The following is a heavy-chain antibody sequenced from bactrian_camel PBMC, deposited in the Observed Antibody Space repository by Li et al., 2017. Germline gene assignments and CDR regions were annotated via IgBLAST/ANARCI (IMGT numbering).Heavy chain of an antibody. Sequence: VQLVESGGGLVLPGGSLRLSCAAPGFTFSGYAMTWVRQAPGKGLEWVSGIDSGGTSSYYSDSVKGRFTISRDNAKYTVHLQMDSLQSGDTAQYYCATVAYFSGGYFSSSGPIYGMDFWGKGTQVTVS. J-gene: IGHJ7*01. D-gene: IGHD2*01. CDR2: IDSGGTSS. V-gene: IGHV3S40*01. CDR1: GFTFSGYA.